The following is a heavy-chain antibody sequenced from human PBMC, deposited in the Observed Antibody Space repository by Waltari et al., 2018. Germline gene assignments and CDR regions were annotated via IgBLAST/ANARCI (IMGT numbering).Heavy chain of an antibody. CDR1: GFNFSIYA. Sequence: EVQLLESGGDLEQPGGSLRISCVGSGFNFSIYAMNWVRQAPGKGLECVSTMSGTGDYTYYADSVKGRFTISRDNSKNTVFLHMNNLRVEDTAIYFCAKDQAEWLVLDGYFDSWGQGTPVTVSS. J-gene: IGHJ4*02. CDR2: MSGTGDYT. V-gene: IGHV3-23*01. D-gene: IGHD6-19*01. CDR3: AKDQAEWLVLDGYFDS.